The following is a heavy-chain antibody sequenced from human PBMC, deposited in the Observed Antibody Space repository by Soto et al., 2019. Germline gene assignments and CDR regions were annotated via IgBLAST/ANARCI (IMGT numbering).Heavy chain of an antibody. V-gene: IGHV4-59*01. CDR2: IYYSGST. J-gene: IGHJ6*02. Sequence: PSETLSLTCTVSGGSISSYYWSCIRQPPGKGLEWIGYIYYSGSTNYNPSLKSRVTISVDTSKNQFSLKLSSVTAADTAVYYCARSLSGYYYYYGMDVWGQGTTVTVS. CDR3: ARSLSGYYYYYGMDV. D-gene: IGHD1-26*01. CDR1: GGSISSYY.